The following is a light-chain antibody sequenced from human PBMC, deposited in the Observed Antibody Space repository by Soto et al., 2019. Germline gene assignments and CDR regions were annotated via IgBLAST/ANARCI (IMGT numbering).Light chain of an antibody. CDR3: QKYNIAPSWT. V-gene: IGKV1-5*01. Sequence: DVQMTQSPSTLSASVGDRVTITCRANQDVSSWLAWYQQKPGKAPKLLIYDASSLESGVPPRFSGSGSGTEFTLTISSLQPEDVATYYCQKYNIAPSWTFGQGTKVDNK. CDR2: DAS. CDR1: QDVSSW. J-gene: IGKJ1*01.